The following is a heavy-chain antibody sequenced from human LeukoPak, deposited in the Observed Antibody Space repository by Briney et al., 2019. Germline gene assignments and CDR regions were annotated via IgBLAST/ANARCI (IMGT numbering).Heavy chain of an antibody. CDR3: AKWKYDYVWGSYGAFDI. D-gene: IGHD3-16*01. J-gene: IGHJ3*02. CDR2: ISGSGGST. Sequence: TGGSLRLSCAASGFTFSSYEMNWVRQAPGKGLEWVSAISGSGGSTYYADSVKGRFTISRDNSKNTLYLQMNSLRAEDTAVYYCAKWKYDYVWGSYGAFDIWGQGTMVTVSS. CDR1: GFTFSSYE. V-gene: IGHV3-23*01.